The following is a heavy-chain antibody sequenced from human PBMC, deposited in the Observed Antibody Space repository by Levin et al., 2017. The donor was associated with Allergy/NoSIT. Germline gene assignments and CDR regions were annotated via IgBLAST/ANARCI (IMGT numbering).Heavy chain of an antibody. J-gene: IGHJ4*02. V-gene: IGHV3-30*04. CDR1: GFTFSSYA. CDR2: ISYDGSNK. CDR3: ARGGGHYNSGSYNAFDY. Sequence: PGGSLRLSCAASGFTFSSYAMHWVRQAPGKGLEWVAVISYDGSNKYYADSVKGRFTISRDNSKNTPYLQMNSLRAEDTAVYYCARGGGHYNSGSYNAFDYWGQGTLVTVSS. D-gene: IGHD1-26*01.